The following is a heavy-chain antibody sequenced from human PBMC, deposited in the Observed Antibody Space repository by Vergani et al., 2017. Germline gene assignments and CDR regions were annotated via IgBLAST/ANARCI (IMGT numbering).Heavy chain of an antibody. CDR2: IIPILGIA. V-gene: IGHV1-69*02. CDR1: GGTFRSYT. D-gene: IGHD3-22*01. CDR3: ARGGPPNYYDDSSGYYQD. J-gene: IGHJ4*02. Sequence: QVQLVQSGAEVKKPGSSVKVSCKASGGTFRSYTISWVRQAPGQGLEWMGRIIPILGIANYAQKFQGRVTITADKSTSTSYMELSSLRSEDTAVYYCARGGPPNYYDDSSGYYQDGGEGTLVTVSS.